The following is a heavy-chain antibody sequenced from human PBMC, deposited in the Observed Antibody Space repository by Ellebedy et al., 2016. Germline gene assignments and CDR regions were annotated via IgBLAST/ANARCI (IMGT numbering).Heavy chain of an antibody. CDR3: ARVNLVPY. CDR1: GGSFSGYY. J-gene: IGHJ4*02. CDR2: INHSGST. V-gene: IGHV4-34*01. Sequence: AGSLRLSXAVYGGSFSGYYWSWIRQPPGKGLEWIGEINHSGSTNYNPSLKSRVTISVDTSKNQFSLKLSSVTAADTAVYYCARVNLVPYWGQGTLVTVSS. D-gene: IGHD1-7*01.